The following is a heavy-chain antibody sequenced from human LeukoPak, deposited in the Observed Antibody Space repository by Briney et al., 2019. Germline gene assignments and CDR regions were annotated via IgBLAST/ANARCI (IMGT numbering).Heavy chain of an antibody. J-gene: IGHJ4*02. V-gene: IGHV4-39*01. CDR1: GGSISSSSYY. D-gene: IGHD6-13*01. CDR3: ARLAPPYSRSPPFDY. CDR2: IYYSGST. Sequence: PSETLSLTCTVSGGSISSSSYYWGWIRQPPGKGLEWIGSIYYSGSTYYNPSLKSRVTISVDTSKNQFSPKLSSVTAADTAVYYCARLAPPYSRSPPFDYWGQGTLVTVSS.